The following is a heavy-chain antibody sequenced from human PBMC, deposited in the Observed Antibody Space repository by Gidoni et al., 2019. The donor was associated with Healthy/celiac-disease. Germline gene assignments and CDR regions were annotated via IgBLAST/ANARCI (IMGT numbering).Heavy chain of an antibody. CDR3: ARSAGSGYSTDAFDI. CDR2: ISYDGSNK. CDR1: GFPFSSYA. J-gene: IGHJ3*02. Sequence: QVQLVESGGGVVQPGRSLRLSCAASGFPFSSYAMHWVRPAPCKGLEWVAVISYDGSNKYYADSVKGRFTISRDNSKNTLYLQMNSLRAEDTAVYYCARSAGSGYSTDAFDIWGQGTMVTVSS. D-gene: IGHD3-22*01. V-gene: IGHV3-30-3*01.